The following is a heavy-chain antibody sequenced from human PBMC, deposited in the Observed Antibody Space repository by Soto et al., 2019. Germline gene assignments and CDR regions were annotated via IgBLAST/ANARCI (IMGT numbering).Heavy chain of an antibody. CDR3: ARSGPIHYYDSSGPLHYFDY. CDR2: IIPIFGTA. D-gene: IGHD3-22*01. CDR1: RGTFSSYA. V-gene: IGHV1-69*13. Sequence: GASVKVSCKASRGTFSSYAISWVRQAPGQGLEWMGGIIPIFGTANYAQKFQGRVTITADESTSTAYMELSSLRSEDTAVYYCARSGPIHYYDSSGPLHYFDYWGQGTLVTVSS. J-gene: IGHJ4*02.